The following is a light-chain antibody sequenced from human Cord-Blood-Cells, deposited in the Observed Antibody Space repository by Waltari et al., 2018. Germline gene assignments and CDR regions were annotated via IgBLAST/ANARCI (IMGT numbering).Light chain of an antibody. CDR2: DAS. J-gene: IGKJ2*01. CDR1: QSVSSY. V-gene: IGKV3-11*01. CDR3: QQRSNWYT. Sequence: EIVLTQSPATLSLSPGDRATLSCRSSQSVSSYLAWYQQKPGQAHRLLIYDASNRATGIPARFSGRGSGTDFTLTISSLEPEDFAVYYCQQRSNWYTFGQGTKLEIK.